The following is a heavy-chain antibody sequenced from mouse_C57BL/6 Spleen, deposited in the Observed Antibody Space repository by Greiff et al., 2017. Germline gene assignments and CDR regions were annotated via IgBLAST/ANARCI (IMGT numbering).Heavy chain of an antibody. CDR1: GYTFTSYW. D-gene: IGHD1-1*01. V-gene: IGHV1-55*01. CDR3: ARDYYGSSRDFDY. J-gene: IGHJ2*01. Sequence: QVQLQQPGAELVKPGASVKMSCKASGYTFTSYWITWVKQRPGQGLEWIGDISPGSGSTNYNEKFKSKATLTVDTSSSTASMQLSSLTAEDSAVYYCARDYYGSSRDFDYWGQGTTLTVSS. CDR2: ISPGSGST.